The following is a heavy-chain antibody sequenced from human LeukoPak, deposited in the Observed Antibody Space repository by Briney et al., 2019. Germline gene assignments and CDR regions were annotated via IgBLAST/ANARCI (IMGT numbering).Heavy chain of an antibody. CDR1: GFTFSSYA. CDR3: ANYGQGGRFDY. V-gene: IGHV3-30-3*01. CDR2: ISYDGSNK. J-gene: IGHJ4*02. D-gene: IGHD3-10*01. Sequence: GRSLRLSCAASGFTFSSYAMHWVRQAPGKGLEWVAVISYDGSNKYYADSVKGRFTISRDNSKNTLYLQMNSLRAEDTAVYYCANYGQGGRFDYWGQGTLVTVSS.